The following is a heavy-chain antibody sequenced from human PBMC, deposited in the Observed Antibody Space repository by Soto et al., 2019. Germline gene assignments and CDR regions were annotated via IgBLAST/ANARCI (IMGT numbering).Heavy chain of an antibody. J-gene: IGHJ3*02. D-gene: IGHD3-9*01. V-gene: IGHV4-31*03. CDR3: TRNFDRGGGI. Sequence: PSETLSLTCTVSGGSIGSGGYYWSWIRQHPGKGLEWIGYIYYSGSTYYNPSLKSRVTISVDTSKNQFSLKLSSVTAADTAVYYCTRNFDRGGGIWGQGTMVTVSS. CDR2: IYYSGST. CDR1: GGSIGSGGYY.